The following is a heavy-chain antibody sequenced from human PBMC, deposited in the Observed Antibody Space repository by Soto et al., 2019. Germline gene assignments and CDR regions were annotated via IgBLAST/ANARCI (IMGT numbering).Heavy chain of an antibody. J-gene: IGHJ4*02. D-gene: IGHD5-12*01. CDR1: GYTFTNYG. Sequence: ASVKVSCKASGYTFTNYGISWVRQAPGQGLEWMGWISPNSGDTNYARKFQGRVTMTRDTSISTVYMELSRLKSDDTAVYYCARGRKYSGYDSDYWGQGTLVTVSS. V-gene: IGHV1-2*02. CDR2: ISPNSGDT. CDR3: ARGRKYSGYDSDY.